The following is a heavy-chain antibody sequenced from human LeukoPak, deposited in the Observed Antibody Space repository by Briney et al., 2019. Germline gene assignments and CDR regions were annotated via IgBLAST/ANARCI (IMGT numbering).Heavy chain of an antibody. D-gene: IGHD3-22*01. V-gene: IGHV3-48*01. CDR1: GFSFVNHW. J-gene: IGHJ4*02. CDR2: IIGSSSSI. Sequence: HPGGSLRLSCAASGFSFVNHWMSWVRQAPGKGLEWVSSIIGSSSSIYYADSVKGRFTNSRDNSKNTLYLQMNSLRAEDTAVYYCARDRQDSYYDSSGYYSDYWGQGTLVTVSS. CDR3: ARDRQDSYYDSSGYYSDY.